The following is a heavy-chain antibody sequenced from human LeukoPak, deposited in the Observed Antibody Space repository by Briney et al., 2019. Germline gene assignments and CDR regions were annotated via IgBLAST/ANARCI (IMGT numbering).Heavy chain of an antibody. CDR1: GFTFSSYA. Sequence: GGSLRLSCAASGFTFSSYAMSWVRQAPGKGLEWVSAISGSGGSTYYADSVKGRFTISRDNSKNTLYLQMNSLRAEDTAVYYCAKDFTYYYGSGSYHDYWGQGTLVTVSS. CDR3: AKDFTYYYGSGSYHDY. CDR2: ISGSGGST. J-gene: IGHJ4*02. D-gene: IGHD3-10*01. V-gene: IGHV3-23*01.